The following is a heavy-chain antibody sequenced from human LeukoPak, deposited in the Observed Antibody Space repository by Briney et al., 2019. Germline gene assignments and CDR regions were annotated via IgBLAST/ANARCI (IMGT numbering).Heavy chain of an antibody. J-gene: IGHJ4*02. D-gene: IGHD4-17*01. V-gene: IGHV3-11*01. CDR2: ISSSGSTI. Sequence: GGSLRLPCAASGFTVSSNYMSWIRQAPGKGLEWVSYISSSGSTIYYADSVKGRFTISRDNAKNSLYLQMNSLRAEDTAVYFCARGGRPYGDYFDYWGQGTLVTVSS. CDR3: ARGGRPYGDYFDY. CDR1: GFTVSSNY.